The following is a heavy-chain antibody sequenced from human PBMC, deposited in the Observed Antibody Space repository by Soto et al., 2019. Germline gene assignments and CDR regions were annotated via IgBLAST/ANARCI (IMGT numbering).Heavy chain of an antibody. CDR3: ARSDCYGVCRGKWLDP. Sequence: QVQLQESGPGLVKPSGTLSLTCAVSGGSFSSDDWWTWVRQTPGKGLEWIGEIYHRGTTNYNPSLMSRAIMAVDKAKSQFSVRLDSVTAADTAVYYCARSDCYGVCRGKWLDPWGQGILVNVSS. D-gene: IGHD2-21*02. CDR1: GGSFSSDDW. CDR2: IYHRGTT. V-gene: IGHV4-4*02. J-gene: IGHJ5*02.